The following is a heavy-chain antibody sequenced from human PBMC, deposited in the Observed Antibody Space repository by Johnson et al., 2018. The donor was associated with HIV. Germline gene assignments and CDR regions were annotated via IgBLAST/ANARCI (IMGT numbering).Heavy chain of an antibody. J-gene: IGHJ3*02. Sequence: VQLVESGGGLVKPGGSLRLSCAASGFTVSSNYMSWVRQAPGKGLEWVSVIYSGGSTYYADSVKGRFTISSDNSKNTLYLQMNSLRAEDTAVYYCAKGGSGTTRIRAQKGAFDIWGQGTMVTVSS. D-gene: IGHD6-19*01. CDR3: AKGGSGTTRIRAQKGAFDI. CDR1: GFTVSSNY. CDR2: IYSGGST. V-gene: IGHV3-66*02.